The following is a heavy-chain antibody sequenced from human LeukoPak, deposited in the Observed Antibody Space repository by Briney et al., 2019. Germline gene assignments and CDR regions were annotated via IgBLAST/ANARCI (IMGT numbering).Heavy chain of an antibody. V-gene: IGHV3-43*02. J-gene: IGHJ4*02. CDR3: GGIAVAGTGKFDY. CDR2: ISGDGGST. D-gene: IGHD6-19*01. Sequence: GGSLRLSCAASGFTFDDYAMHWVRQAPGKGLEWVSLISGDGGSTYYADSVKDRFTISRDNSKNSLYLQMNSLRTEDTALYYCGGIAVAGTGKFDYWGQGTLVTVSS. CDR1: GFTFDDYA.